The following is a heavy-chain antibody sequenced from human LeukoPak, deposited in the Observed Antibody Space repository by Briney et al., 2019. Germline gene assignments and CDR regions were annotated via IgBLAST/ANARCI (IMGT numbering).Heavy chain of an antibody. D-gene: IGHD3-16*01. Sequence: GESLKISCKGSGYSFTSYWIGWVRQMPGKGLEWMGIFYPGDSDTRYSPSFQGQVTISADKSISTAYLQWSSLKASDTAMYYCARTTMFGGVTRHFDYWGQGTLVTVSS. J-gene: IGHJ4*02. CDR1: GYSFTSYW. CDR2: FYPGDSDT. CDR3: ARTTMFGGVTRHFDY. V-gene: IGHV5-51*01.